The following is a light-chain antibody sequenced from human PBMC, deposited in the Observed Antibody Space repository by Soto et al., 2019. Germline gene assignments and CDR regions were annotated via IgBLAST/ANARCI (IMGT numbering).Light chain of an antibody. V-gene: IGLV2-14*01. CDR1: SSDVGGYNY. CDR3: SSYTSSSTLEGVV. Sequence: QSALTQPASVSGSPGQSITISCTGTSSDVGGYNYVSWYQQHPGKAPKLMIYEVSNRPSGVYNRFSGSKSGNTASLTISGLQAEDEAYYYCSSYTSSSTLEGVVFGGGTKVTVL. J-gene: IGLJ2*01. CDR2: EVS.